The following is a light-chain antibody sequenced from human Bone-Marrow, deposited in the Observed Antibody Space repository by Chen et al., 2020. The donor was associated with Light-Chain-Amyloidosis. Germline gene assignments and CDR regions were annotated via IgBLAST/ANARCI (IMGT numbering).Light chain of an antibody. CDR1: ALPKEN. J-gene: IGLJ2*01. Sequence: SYELPQPPSVSVSPGQTARITCSGDALPKENAYWYQQKPGQAPVLVIYKDSERPLGIPERFSGSSSGTTVTLTISGVQAEDEADYYCQSADSSGSYLVIFGGGTKLTVL. CDR3: QSADSSGSYLVI. V-gene: IGLV3-25*03. CDR2: KDS.